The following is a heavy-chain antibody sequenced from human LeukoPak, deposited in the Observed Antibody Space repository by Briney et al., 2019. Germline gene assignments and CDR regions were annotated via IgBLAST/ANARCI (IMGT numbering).Heavy chain of an antibody. D-gene: IGHD3-10*01. CDR1: GFTFSSYW. V-gene: IGHV3-74*01. CDR2: INSDGSST. J-gene: IGHJ3*02. CDR3: ATHELKDAFDI. Sequence: GGSLRLSCAASGFTFSSYWMHWVRQAPGKGLVWVSRINSDGSSTSYADSVKGRFTISRDNAKNTLYLQMNSLRAEDTAVYYCATHELKDAFDIWGQGTMVTVSS.